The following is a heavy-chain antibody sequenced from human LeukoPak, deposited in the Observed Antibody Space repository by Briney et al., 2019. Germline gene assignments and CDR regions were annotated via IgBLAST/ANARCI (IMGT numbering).Heavy chain of an antibody. D-gene: IGHD2-8*01. V-gene: IGHV3-7*03. Sequence: GGSLRLSCAASGFTFSRHRMYWVRLAPGKGLEWVANIKQDGSAKPYVDSVKGRFTISRDNAKNSLFLQMNSLRAEDTAAYYCARDNGRSADFWGQGTLVTVSS. CDR1: GFTFSRHR. J-gene: IGHJ4*02. CDR2: IKQDGSAK. CDR3: ARDNGRSADF.